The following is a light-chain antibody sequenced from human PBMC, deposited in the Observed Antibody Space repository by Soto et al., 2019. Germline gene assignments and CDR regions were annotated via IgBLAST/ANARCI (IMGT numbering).Light chain of an antibody. J-gene: IGLJ2*01. Sequence: QSALTQPASVSGSPGQSITISCTGTSSDVGGYNYVSWYQQHPGKAPKLMIYDVSNRPSGVSNRFSGSKSGNTASLTISGLQAEDEADYYCSSYTISRDVVFGGGTQLTVL. V-gene: IGLV2-14*01. CDR3: SSYTISRDVV. CDR1: SSDVGGYNY. CDR2: DVS.